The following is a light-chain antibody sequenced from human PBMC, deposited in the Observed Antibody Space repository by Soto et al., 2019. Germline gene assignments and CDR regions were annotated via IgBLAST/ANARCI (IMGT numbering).Light chain of an antibody. J-gene: IGKJ1*01. CDR1: QTVSSTY. Sequence: ERATLSCRASQTVSSTYLAWYQQRAGQAPRLIIYGVSSRATGIPDRFRGSGSGTDFTLTISRLEPEDFAVYFCTEYDGSLRT. V-gene: IGKV3-20*01. CDR3: TEYDGSLRT. CDR2: GVS.